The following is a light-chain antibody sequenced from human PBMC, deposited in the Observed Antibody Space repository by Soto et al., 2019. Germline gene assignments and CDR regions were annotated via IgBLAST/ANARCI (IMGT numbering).Light chain of an antibody. J-gene: IGKJ4*01. V-gene: IGKV3-20*01. Sequence: EIVLTQSPGTLSLSPGERATLSCRASQSVSRYFAWYQQKPGQAPRLLIYGASSRATGIPDRFSGSGSGTDFTLTISRLEPEDFAVYFCQQYGSSPFTFGGGTKVEIK. CDR1: QSVSRY. CDR2: GAS. CDR3: QQYGSSPFT.